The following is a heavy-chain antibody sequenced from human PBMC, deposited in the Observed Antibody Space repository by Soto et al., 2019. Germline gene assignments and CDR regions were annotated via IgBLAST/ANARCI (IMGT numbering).Heavy chain of an antibody. CDR1: GFTFSSYA. J-gene: IGHJ6*02. D-gene: IGHD2-15*01. V-gene: IGHV3-30-3*01. Sequence: QVQLVESGGGVVQPGRSLRLSCAASGFTFSSYAMHWVRQAPRKGLEWVAVISYDGSNKYYADSVKGRFTISRDNSKNTLYLQMNSLRAEDTAVYYCARAGCDGGSCYTLVGLRYGMDVWGQGTTVTVSS. CDR2: ISYDGSNK. CDR3: ARAGCDGGSCYTLVGLRYGMDV.